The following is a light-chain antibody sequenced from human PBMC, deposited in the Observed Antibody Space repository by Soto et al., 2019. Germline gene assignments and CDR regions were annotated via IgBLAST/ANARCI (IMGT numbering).Light chain of an antibody. CDR2: EVV. CDR3: CSYAGIYV. Sequence: QSALTQPPSASGSPGQSVTISCTGTKSDIGVYDFVSWYQHHPGKAPRLIIYEVVQRPSGVPDRFSGSKSGNTASLTVSGLQAADEADYYCCSYAGIYVFGSGTKLTVL. CDR1: KSDIGVYDF. J-gene: IGLJ1*01. V-gene: IGLV2-8*01.